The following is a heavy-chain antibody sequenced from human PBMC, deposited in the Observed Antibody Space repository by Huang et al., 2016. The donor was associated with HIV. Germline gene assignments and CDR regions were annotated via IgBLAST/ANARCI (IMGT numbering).Heavy chain of an antibody. Sequence: QVQLVQSGAEMKKSGSSVKVSCKASGGTVSSFSFTWVRQAPGHGLEWMGGISPLHDTTDIAQKCRGRVTLTADESTNTAFMELSGLTSQDTAVYYCARGVGNSNRGFDIWGQGTLVTVS. D-gene: IGHD5-18*01. CDR1: GGTVSSFS. V-gene: IGHV1-69*13. CDR3: ARGVGNSNRGFDI. J-gene: IGHJ4*02. CDR2: ISPLHDTT.